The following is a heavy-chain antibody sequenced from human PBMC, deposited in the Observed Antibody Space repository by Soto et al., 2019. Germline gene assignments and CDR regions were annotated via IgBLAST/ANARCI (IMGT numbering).Heavy chain of an antibody. D-gene: IGHD3-16*02. V-gene: IGHV3-21*01. CDR1: GFTFSSYS. CDR3: ARDRSTYYDYIWGSYRGEFNAFDI. CDR2: ISSSSSYI. Sequence: EVQLVESGGGLVKPGGSLRLSCAASGFTFSSYSMNWVRQAPGKWLEWVSSISSSSSYIYYADSVKGRFTISRDNAKNSLYLQMNSLRAEDTAVYYCARDRSTYYDYIWGSYRGEFNAFDIWGQGTMVTVSS. J-gene: IGHJ3*02.